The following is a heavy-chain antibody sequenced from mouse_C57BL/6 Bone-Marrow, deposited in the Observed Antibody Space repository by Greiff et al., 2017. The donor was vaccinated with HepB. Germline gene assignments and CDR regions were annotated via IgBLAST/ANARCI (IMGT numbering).Heavy chain of an antibody. CDR2: IDPSDSYT. J-gene: IGHJ2*01. CDR1: GYTFTSYW. V-gene: IGHV1-50*01. D-gene: IGHD1-1*01. CDR3: ARELRYYFDY. Sequence: QVQLQQPGAELVKPGASVKLSCKASGYTFTSYWMQWVKQRPGQGLEWIGEIDPSDSYTNYNQKFKGKATLTVDTSSSTAYMQLSSLTSEDSAVYYCARELRYYFDYWGQGTTLTVSS.